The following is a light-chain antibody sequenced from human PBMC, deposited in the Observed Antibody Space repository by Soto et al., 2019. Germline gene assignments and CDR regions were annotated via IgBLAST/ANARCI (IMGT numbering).Light chain of an antibody. J-gene: IGKJ1*01. V-gene: IGKV3-20*01. CDR1: QSVSSSS. CDR2: DAS. CDR3: QQYGGSPRT. Sequence: EIVLTQSPGTLSLSPGERATLSCRASQSVSSSSLAWYQQKRGQAPRLLIHDASSSATGIPDRFSGSGSGTDFTLTISILEPEDFAVYYCQQYGGSPRTFGQGTKVEVK.